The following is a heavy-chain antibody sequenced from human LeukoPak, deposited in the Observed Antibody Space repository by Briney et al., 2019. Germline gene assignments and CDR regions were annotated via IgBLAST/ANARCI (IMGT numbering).Heavy chain of an antibody. CDR1: GFTFSSYS. D-gene: IGHD6-19*01. CDR3: AKEWPSGWYPFAFDY. J-gene: IGHJ4*02. CDR2: ISSSSTYI. Sequence: GSLRLSCAASGFTFSSYSMNWVRQAPGKGLEWVSSISSSSTYIYYADSVKGRFTISRDNAKNSLYLQMNSLRAEDTAVYYCAKEWPSGWYPFAFDYWGQGTLVTVSS. V-gene: IGHV3-21*04.